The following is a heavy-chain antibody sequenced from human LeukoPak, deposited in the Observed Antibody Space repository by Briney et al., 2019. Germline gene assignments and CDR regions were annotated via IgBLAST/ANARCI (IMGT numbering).Heavy chain of an antibody. D-gene: IGHD3-9*01. CDR3: ARNSSLTTLKGGWCAP. CDR2: IYHSGYA. Sequence: PETLSLTCGVSGYSINSGYSWTWLRQRPGKGLEWIGNIYHSGYAYYNPSLKSRVTISLDASKNQFSLRLSSVTAADPAVYYCARNSSLTTLKGGWCAPWGQGTLVTVA. CDR1: GYSINSGYS. J-gene: IGHJ5*02. V-gene: IGHV4-38-2*01.